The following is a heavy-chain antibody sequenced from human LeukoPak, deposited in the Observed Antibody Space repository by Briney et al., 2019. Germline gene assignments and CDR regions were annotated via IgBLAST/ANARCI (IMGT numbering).Heavy chain of an antibody. CDR2: ISSSSSYI. J-gene: IGHJ4*02. Sequence: GSLRLSCAASGFTFSSYSMNWVRQAPGKGLEWVSSISSSSSYIYYADSVKGRFTISRDNAKNSLYLQMNSLRAEDTAVYYCASDYYYDSSGYYYSVYWGQGTLVTVSS. CDR3: ASDYYYDSSGYYYSVY. D-gene: IGHD3-22*01. CDR1: GFTFSSYS. V-gene: IGHV3-21*01.